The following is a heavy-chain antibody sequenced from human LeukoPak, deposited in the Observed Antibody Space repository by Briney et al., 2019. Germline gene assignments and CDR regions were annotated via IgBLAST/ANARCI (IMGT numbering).Heavy chain of an antibody. V-gene: IGHV2-70*11. J-gene: IGHJ4*02. Sequence: SGPTLVHPTRTLTLTCTFSGFSLSTSGMCVSWIRQPPGKALEWLARIDWDDDKYYSASLKTRLTISKDTSKNQVVLTMTNMDPVDTATYYCARIRYDSRSFDYWGEGTVVTVSS. CDR3: ARIRYDSRSFDY. D-gene: IGHD3-22*01. CDR1: GFSLSTSGMC. CDR2: IDWDDDK.